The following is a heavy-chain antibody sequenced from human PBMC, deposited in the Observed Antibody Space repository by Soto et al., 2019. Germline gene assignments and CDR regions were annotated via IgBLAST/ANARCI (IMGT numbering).Heavy chain of an antibody. CDR2: INPNSGGT. CDR1: GYTFTGYY. D-gene: IGHD3-3*01. V-gene: IGHV1-2*04. CDR3: AKAEFWSGYAYYYYGMDV. Sequence: ASVKVSCKASGYTFTGYYMHWVRQAPGQGLEWMGWINPNSGGTNYAQKFQGWVTMTRDTSISTAYMELSRLRSDDTAVYYCAKAEFWSGYAYYYYGMDVWGQGTTGTVSS. J-gene: IGHJ6*02.